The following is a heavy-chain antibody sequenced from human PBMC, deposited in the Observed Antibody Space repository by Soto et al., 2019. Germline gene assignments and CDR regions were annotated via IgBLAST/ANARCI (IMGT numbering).Heavy chain of an antibody. D-gene: IGHD5-12*01. CDR2: ISGSGGST. Sequence: GGSLRLSCAASGFTFSSYAMSWVRQAPGKGLEWVSAISGSGGSTYYADSVKGRFTISRDNSKNTLYLQMNSLRAEDTAVYYCAKDLVSWGSGYDLGWFDPWGQGTLVTVSS. CDR1: GFTFSSYA. CDR3: AKDLVSWGSGYDLGWFDP. V-gene: IGHV3-23*01. J-gene: IGHJ5*02.